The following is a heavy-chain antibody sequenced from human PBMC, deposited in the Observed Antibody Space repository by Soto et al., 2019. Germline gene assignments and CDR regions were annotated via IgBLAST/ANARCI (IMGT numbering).Heavy chain of an antibody. V-gene: IGHV4-31*03. Sequence: QVQLQESGPGLVKPSQTLSLTCTVSGGAISSGGYYWSWISQHPGKGLEWIGYIYYSGSSYYNPSLKSRITISVDTSKNQFSLKLSSVTAADTAVYYCARSSPVVTAPWGQGTLVTVSS. CDR2: IYYSGSS. J-gene: IGHJ5*02. CDR3: ARSSPVVTAP. CDR1: GGAISSGGYY. D-gene: IGHD2-21*02.